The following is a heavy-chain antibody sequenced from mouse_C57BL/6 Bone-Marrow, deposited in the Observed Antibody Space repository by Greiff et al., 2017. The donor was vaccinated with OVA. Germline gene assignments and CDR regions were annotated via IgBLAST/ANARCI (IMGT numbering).Heavy chain of an antibody. CDR2: INPSTGGT. CDR1: GYSFTGYY. CDR3: ARELGHWYFDV. V-gene: IGHV1-42*01. Sequence: VQLKESGPELVKPGASVKISCKASGYSFTGYYMNWVKQSPEKSLEWIGEINPSTGGTTYNQKFKAKATLTVDKSSSTAYMQLKSLTSEDSAVYYCARELGHWYFDVWGTGTTVTVSS. J-gene: IGHJ1*03. D-gene: IGHD4-1*01.